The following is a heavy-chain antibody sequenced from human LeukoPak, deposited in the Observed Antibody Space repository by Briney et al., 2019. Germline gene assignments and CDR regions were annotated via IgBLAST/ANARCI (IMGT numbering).Heavy chain of an antibody. CDR2: IKSKTDGGTT. D-gene: IGHD3-3*01. Sequence: GGSLRLSCAASGFTFSNAWMSWVRQAPGKGLEWVGRIKSKTDGGTTDYAAPVKGRFTISRDDSKNTLYLQMNCLKTEDTAVYYCTTDRATYYDFWSGPRWGQGTLSPSPQ. V-gene: IGHV3-15*01. CDR1: GFTFSNAW. CDR3: TTDRATYYDFWSGPR. J-gene: IGHJ4*02.